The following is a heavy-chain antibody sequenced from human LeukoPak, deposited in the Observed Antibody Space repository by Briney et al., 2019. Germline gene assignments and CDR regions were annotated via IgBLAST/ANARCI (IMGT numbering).Heavy chain of an antibody. D-gene: IGHD7-27*01. CDR1: GASISSYY. CDR2: IYYSGST. CDR3: ARHQELGFYDASDI. J-gene: IGHJ3*02. V-gene: IGHV4-59*08. Sequence: SETLSLTCTVSGASISSYYWSWIRHPPGKGLEWIGYIYYSGSTNYNPSLKSRVTISIDTSKNQFSLKLDSVTAADTAMYYCARHQELGFYDASDIWGQGTMLTVSS.